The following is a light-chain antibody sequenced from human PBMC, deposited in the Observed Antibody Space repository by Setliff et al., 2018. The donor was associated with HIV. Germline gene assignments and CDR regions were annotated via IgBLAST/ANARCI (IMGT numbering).Light chain of an antibody. V-gene: IGLV2-14*03. J-gene: IGLJ1*01. CDR2: DVS. CDR3: TSYTSSSTDG. Sequence: QSALTQPASVSGSPGQSITISCPGTSSDVGAYNSVSWYQQHPGKAPKLTIYDVSDRPSGVSNRFSGSKSGNTASLTISGLQAEDEADYYCTSYTSSSTDGFGTGTKGTVL. CDR1: SSDVGAYNS.